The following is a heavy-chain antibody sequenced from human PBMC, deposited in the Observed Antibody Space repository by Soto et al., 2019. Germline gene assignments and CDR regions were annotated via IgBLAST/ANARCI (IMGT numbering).Heavy chain of an antibody. CDR1: GGSITKYY. Sequence: QVQLQESGPGLVKPSETLSLTCTVSGGSITKYYCSWFRQPPGKGLEWIGYIKYNGDSAYNLSLTRRVTISMDTSKTRVFLLLESVTATDMAVYYCARHGFGSLHGLVDVWGQGTTVIVSS. CDR2: IKYNGDS. J-gene: IGHJ6*02. V-gene: IGHV4-59*08. CDR3: ARHGFGSLHGLVDV. D-gene: IGHD3-10*01.